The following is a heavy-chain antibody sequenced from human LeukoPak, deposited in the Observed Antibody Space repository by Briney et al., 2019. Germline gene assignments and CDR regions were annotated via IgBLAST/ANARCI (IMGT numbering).Heavy chain of an antibody. CDR1: SCSIISGSYY. CDR3: AIAGGNLAAFDI. V-gene: IGHV4-61*02. Sequence: PSQTLSLTCTVSSCSIISGSYYWSWIRQPAGKGLEWIGRIYTSGSTNYNPSLKSRVTISVDTSKNQFSLKLSSVTAEDTAVYYCAIAGGNLAAFDIWGQGTMVTVSS. J-gene: IGHJ3*02. D-gene: IGHD4-23*01. CDR2: IYTSGST.